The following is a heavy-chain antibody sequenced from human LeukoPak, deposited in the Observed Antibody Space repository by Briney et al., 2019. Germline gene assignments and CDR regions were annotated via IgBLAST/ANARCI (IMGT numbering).Heavy chain of an antibody. V-gene: IGHV3-23*01. CDR2: ISGGGDST. CDR3: ARDHGSGWYGGGWFDP. J-gene: IGHJ5*02. CDR1: GFTFSSYG. Sequence: PGGSLRLSCAATGFTFSSYGMSWVRQAPGKGLEWVSTISGGGDSTYYADSVKGRFTISRDNSKNTLFLQMNSLRAEDTAVYYCARDHGSGWYGGGWFDPWGQGTLVTVSS. D-gene: IGHD6-19*01.